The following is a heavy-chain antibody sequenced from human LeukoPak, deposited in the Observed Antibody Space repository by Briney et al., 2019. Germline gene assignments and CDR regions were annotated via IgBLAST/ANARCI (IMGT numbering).Heavy chain of an antibody. CDR3: AKDSATLDY. Sequence: GRSLRLSCAASGFTFSSYGMHWVRQAPGKGLEWVAVISYDGSNKYYADSVKGRFTSSRDNSKNTLYLQMNSLRAEDTAVYYCAKDSATLDYWGQGTLVTVSS. CDR2: ISYDGSNK. J-gene: IGHJ4*02. CDR1: GFTFSSYG. V-gene: IGHV3-30*18.